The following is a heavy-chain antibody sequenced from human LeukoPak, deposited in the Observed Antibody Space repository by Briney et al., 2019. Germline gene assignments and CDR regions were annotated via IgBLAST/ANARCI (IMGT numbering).Heavy chain of an antibody. Sequence: GGSLRLSCAASGFTFSSFDTSWVRQAPGKGLEWVSGISGSGGSTYYADSVKGRFTISRGNSKNTLFLQMNSLRAEDTAIYYCAKDFSAGTYFDYWGQGTLVTVSS. V-gene: IGHV3-23*01. CDR2: ISGSGGST. J-gene: IGHJ4*02. D-gene: IGHD6-13*01. CDR3: AKDFSAGTYFDY. CDR1: GFTFSSFD.